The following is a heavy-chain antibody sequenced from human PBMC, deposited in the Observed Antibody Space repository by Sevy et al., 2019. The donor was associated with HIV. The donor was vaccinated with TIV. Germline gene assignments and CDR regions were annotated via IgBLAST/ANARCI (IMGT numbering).Heavy chain of an antibody. D-gene: IGHD2-8*02. V-gene: IGHV1-18*01. Sequence: ASVKVSCKTSGYTFTSYIISWVRQAPGQGLEWMGWISPLNGDTKYVQKFQGRVTMSIDTSTSTAYMDLRSLRSDDTAVYYWAGGYFTGCSCSPGGFWGQGTLVTVSS. CDR3: AGGYFTGCSCSPGGF. J-gene: IGHJ4*02. CDR2: ISPLNGDT. CDR1: GYTFTSYI.